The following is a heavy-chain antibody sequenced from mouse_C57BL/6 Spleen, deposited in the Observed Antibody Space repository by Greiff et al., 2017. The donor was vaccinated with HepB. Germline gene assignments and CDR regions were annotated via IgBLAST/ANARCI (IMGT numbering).Heavy chain of an antibody. CDR3: ARDRTGLFDY. J-gene: IGHJ2*01. Sequence: QVQLQQSGPELVKPGASVKISCKASGYAFSSSWMNWVKQRPGKGLEWIGRIYPGDGDTNYNGKFKGKATLTADKSSSTAYMQLSSLTSEDSAVYFCARDRTGLFDYWGQGTTLTVSS. D-gene: IGHD4-1*01. CDR2: IYPGDGDT. V-gene: IGHV1-82*01. CDR1: GYAFSSSW.